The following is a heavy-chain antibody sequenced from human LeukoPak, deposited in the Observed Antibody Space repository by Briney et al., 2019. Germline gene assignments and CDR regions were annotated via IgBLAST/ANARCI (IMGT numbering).Heavy chain of an antibody. CDR3: ARGGDILTGYYRFDY. J-gene: IGHJ4*02. CDR1: GGSSSGSY. V-gene: IGHV4-34*01. Sequence: SETLSLTCAVYGGSSSGSYWSWFRKPPGKGLDGIGKINHSGSTNYNPSLKSRVTISVDTSKNQFSLKLSSVTAADTAVYYCARGGDILTGYYRFDYWGQGTLVTVSS. D-gene: IGHD3-9*01. CDR2: INHSGST.